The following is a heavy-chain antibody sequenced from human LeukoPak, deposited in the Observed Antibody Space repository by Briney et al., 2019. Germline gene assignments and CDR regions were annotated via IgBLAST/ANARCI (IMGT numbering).Heavy chain of an antibody. CDR2: ISSSSGTI. D-gene: IGHD6-19*01. Sequence: GGSLRLSCAASGFTFSSHSMNWVRQAPGKGLEWVSYISSSSGTIYFADSVKGRFTSSRDNAKNSLHLQMNSLRAEDTAVYYCARKTGWYADYWGQGTLVTVSS. CDR1: GFTFSSHS. J-gene: IGHJ4*02. V-gene: IGHV3-48*01. CDR3: ARKTGWYADY.